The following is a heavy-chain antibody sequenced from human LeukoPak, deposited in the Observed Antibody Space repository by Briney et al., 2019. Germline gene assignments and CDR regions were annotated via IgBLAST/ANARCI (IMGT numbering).Heavy chain of an antibody. Sequence: EGSLRLSCAASGFTFSSYWMSWIRQAPGKGLEWVANIKQDGSEKYYVDSVKGRFTISRDNAKNSLYLQMNSLRAEDTAVYYCAREYSGRPLGFFGYWGQGTLVTVSS. V-gene: IGHV3-7*01. CDR3: AREYSGRPLGFFGY. J-gene: IGHJ4*02. CDR1: GFTFSSYW. D-gene: IGHD1-26*01. CDR2: IKQDGSEK.